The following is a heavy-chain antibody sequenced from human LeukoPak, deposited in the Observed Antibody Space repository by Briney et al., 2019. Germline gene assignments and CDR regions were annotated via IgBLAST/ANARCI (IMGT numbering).Heavy chain of an antibody. V-gene: IGHV3-23*01. J-gene: IGHJ4*02. D-gene: IGHD5-24*01. CDR3: ATFVEMATIVDY. CDR2: ISGSGGST. Sequence: PGGSLRLSCAASGFTFSSYAMSWVRQAPGKGLEWVSAISGSGGSTYYADSVKGRFTISRDNSKNTLYLQMNSLRAEDTAVYYCATFVEMATIVDYWGQRTLVTVSS. CDR1: GFTFSSYA.